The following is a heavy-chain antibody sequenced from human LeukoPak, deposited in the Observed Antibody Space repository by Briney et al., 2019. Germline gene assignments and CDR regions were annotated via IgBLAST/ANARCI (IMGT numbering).Heavy chain of an antibody. CDR2: IIPIFGTA. Sequence: SVKVSSKASGGTFISYAISWVRQAPGQGLEWMGGIIPIFGTANYAQKFQGRVTITADESTSTAYMELSSLRSEDTAVYYCATQAPDSSGYSFWGQGTLVTVSS. J-gene: IGHJ4*02. CDR1: GGTFISYA. D-gene: IGHD3-22*01. CDR3: ATQAPDSSGYSF. V-gene: IGHV1-69*01.